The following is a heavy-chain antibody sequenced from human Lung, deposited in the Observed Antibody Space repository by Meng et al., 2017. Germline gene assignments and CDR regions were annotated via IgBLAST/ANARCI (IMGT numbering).Heavy chain of an antibody. V-gene: IGHV4-34*01. CDR3: AGGPTTMAHDFDY. CDR1: GGSFSDYY. D-gene: IGHD4-11*01. CDR2: INHSGST. J-gene: IGHJ4*02. Sequence: QLQLPKWGAGLLKPSGPLSLTCVVSGGSFSDYYWSWIRQPPGKGLEWIGEINHSGSTNYNPSLESRATISVDTSQNNLSLKLSSVTAADSAVYYCAGGPTTMAHDFDYWGQGTLVTVSS.